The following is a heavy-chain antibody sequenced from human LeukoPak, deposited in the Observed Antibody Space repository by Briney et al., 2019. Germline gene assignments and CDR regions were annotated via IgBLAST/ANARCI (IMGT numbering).Heavy chain of an antibody. CDR1: GGTFSSYA. CDR2: IIPIFGTA. D-gene: IGHD3-3*01. CDR3: GSWFWSGYTWSAP. J-gene: IGHJ5*02. Sequence: ASVKVSCKASGGTFSSYAISWVRQAPGQGLEWMGGIIPIFGTANYAQKFQGRVTITADESTSTAYMELSSLRSEDTAVYYCGSWFWSGYTWSAPGGQEPLVTVS. V-gene: IGHV1-69*13.